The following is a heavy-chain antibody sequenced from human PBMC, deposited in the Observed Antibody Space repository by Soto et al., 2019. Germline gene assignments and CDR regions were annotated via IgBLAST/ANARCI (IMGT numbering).Heavy chain of an antibody. V-gene: IGHV6-1*02. D-gene: IGHD4-17*01. J-gene: IGHJ5*02. CDR2: TYYRSKWYN. CDR3: ARDKHDYFNRGIGFDT. Sequence: QVQLQQSGPGLVKPSQTLSLTCAISGDSVSSNGAAWNWIRQSPSRGLEWLGRTYYRSKWYNDYAVSMKSRITINPDTSKSQCSLQLNSVTPEDTAVYYCARDKHDYFNRGIGFDTWGQGILVTVSS. CDR1: GDSVSSNGAA.